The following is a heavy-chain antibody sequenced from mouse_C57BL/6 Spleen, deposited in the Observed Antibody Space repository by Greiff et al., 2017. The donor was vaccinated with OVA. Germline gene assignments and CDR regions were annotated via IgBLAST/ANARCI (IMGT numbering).Heavy chain of an antibody. D-gene: IGHD2-4*01. Sequence: EVKLQESGPVLVKPGASVKMSCKASGYTFTDYYMNWVKQSHGKSLEWIGVINPYNGGTSYNQKLKGKATLTVDKSSSTAYMELNSLTSEDSAVYYCARSPIYYDYDWYFDVWGTGTTVTVSS. CDR1: GYTFTDYY. CDR3: ARSPIYYDYDWYFDV. V-gene: IGHV1-19*01. J-gene: IGHJ1*03. CDR2: INPYNGGT.